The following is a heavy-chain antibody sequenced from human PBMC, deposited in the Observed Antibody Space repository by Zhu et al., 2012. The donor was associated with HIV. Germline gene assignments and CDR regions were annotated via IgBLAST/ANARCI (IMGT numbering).Heavy chain of an antibody. D-gene: IGHD6-19*01. CDR2: SIIVGAP. J-gene: IGHJ4*02. V-gene: IGHV4-38-2*01. CDR1: GYSISSGYY. Sequence: QVQLQESGPGLVKPSETLSLTCAVSGYSISSGYYWGWIRHAPRGRGWSGLGGSIIVGAPTTTRPSRVESPYQWTRPRTSSTLKLSSVTATDTAVYYCARALEPVAGAYYFDYVGPGNPGHRLL. CDR3: ARALEPVAGAYYFDY.